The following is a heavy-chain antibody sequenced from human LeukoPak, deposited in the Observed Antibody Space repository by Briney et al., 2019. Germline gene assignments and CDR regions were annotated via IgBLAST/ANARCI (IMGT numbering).Heavy chain of an antibody. J-gene: IGHJ3*02. CDR3: AKGVSIDAFDI. CDR1: GFTFSSYG. D-gene: IGHD2/OR15-2a*01. CDR2: IWYDGSNK. V-gene: IGHV3-33*06. Sequence: PGRSLRLSCAASGFTFSSYGMHWVRQAPGKGLEWVAVIWYDGSNKYYADSVKGRFTISRDNSKNTLYLQMSSLRAEDTAVYYCAKGVSIDAFDIWGQGTMVTVSS.